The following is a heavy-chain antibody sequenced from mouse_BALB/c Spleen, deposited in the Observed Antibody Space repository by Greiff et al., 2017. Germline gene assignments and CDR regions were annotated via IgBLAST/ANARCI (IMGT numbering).Heavy chain of an antibody. CDR1: GYSITSDYA. V-gene: IGHV3-2*02. CDR2: ISYSGST. CDR3: ARDYGYYAMDY. J-gene: IGHJ4*01. Sequence: EVQLVESGPGLVKPSQSLSLTCTVTGYSITSDYAWNWIRQFPGNKLEWMGYISYSGSTSYNPSLKSRISITRDTSKNQFFLQLNSVTTEDTATYYCARDYGYYAMDYWGQGTSVTVSS. D-gene: IGHD1-2*01.